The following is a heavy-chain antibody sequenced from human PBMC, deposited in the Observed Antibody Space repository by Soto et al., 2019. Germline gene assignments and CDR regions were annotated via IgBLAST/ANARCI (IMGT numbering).Heavy chain of an antibody. CDR1: GGSITSGDYD. Sequence: SETLSLTCTVSGGSITSGDYDWSWIRQPPGKGLEWVGYIYYGGSTYYNPSLKSRITISLDTPKNQFSLDLTSVTAADTAVYYCASGSTVINTLDFWGQGTLVTVSS. V-gene: IGHV4-30-4*01. CDR2: IYYGGST. D-gene: IGHD4-17*01. CDR3: ASGSTVINTLDF. J-gene: IGHJ4*02.